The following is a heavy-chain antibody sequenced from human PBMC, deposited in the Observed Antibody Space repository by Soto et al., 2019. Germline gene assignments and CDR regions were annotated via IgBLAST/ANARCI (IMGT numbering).Heavy chain of an antibody. CDR2: ISGSGGST. J-gene: IGHJ6*02. Sequence: GGSLRLSCAASGFTFSSYAMSWVRQAPGKGLEWVSAISGSGGSTYYADSVKGRFTISRDNSKNTLYLQMNSLRAEDTAVYYCAKGITIFGVVTEYNPYYYYGMDVWGQGTTVTVSS. CDR1: GFTFSSYA. CDR3: AKGITIFGVVTEYNPYYYYGMDV. D-gene: IGHD3-3*01. V-gene: IGHV3-23*01.